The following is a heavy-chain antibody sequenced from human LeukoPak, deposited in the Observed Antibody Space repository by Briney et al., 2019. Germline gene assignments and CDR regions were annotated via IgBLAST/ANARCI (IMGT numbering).Heavy chain of an antibody. CDR1: GFTFSDYY. J-gene: IGHJ6*02. CDR2: ISSSGSTI. V-gene: IGHV3-11*01. D-gene: IGHD3-9*01. CDR3: ASIRYFDWLYLDV. Sequence: GGSLRLSCAASGFTFSDYYMSWIRQAPGKGLEWVSYISSSGSTIYYADSVEGRFTISRDNAKNSLYLQMNSLRAEDTAVYYCASIRYFDWLYLDVWGQGTTVTVSS.